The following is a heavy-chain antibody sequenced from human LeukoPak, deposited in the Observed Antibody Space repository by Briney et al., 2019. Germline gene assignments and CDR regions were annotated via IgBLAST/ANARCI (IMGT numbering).Heavy chain of an antibody. Sequence: GRSLRLPCAASGFTFSSYNMNWVRQAPGKGLEWVSSISGSSSYIYYADSVKGRFTISRGNAKNSLYLQMCSLRAEDTAMYYCARDRIAVAATETSFDYWGQGTLVTVSS. D-gene: IGHD6-19*01. V-gene: IGHV3-21*01. J-gene: IGHJ4*02. CDR3: ARDRIAVAATETSFDY. CDR2: ISGSSSYI. CDR1: GFTFSSYN.